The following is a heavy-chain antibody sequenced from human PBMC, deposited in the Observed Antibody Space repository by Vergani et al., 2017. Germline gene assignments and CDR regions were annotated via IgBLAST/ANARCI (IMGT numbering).Heavy chain of an antibody. CDR3: ARGTNQLAAAGRGYFDS. D-gene: IGHD6-13*01. CDR2: VSFSGST. J-gene: IGHJ4*01. CDR1: GGSITNYY. V-gene: IGHV4-4*07. Sequence: QVQLQESGPGLVNPSETLSLTCSVSGGSITNYYWSWIRQAAGKGLEWIGRVSFSGSTDSNASLRSRVTMSIDTSTNQFSLKLTSVTAADTAIYYCARGTNQLAAAGRGYFDSWGQGTLVTVSS.